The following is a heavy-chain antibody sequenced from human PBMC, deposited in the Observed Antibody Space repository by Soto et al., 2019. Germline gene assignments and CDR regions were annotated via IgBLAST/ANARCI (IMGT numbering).Heavy chain of an antibody. J-gene: IGHJ2*01. CDR3: AKGYGEYGNWYFDL. CDR1: GFTFDDYA. Sequence: EVQLVESGGGLVQPGRSLRLSCAASGFTFDDYAMHWVRQAPGKGLEWVSGISWNSGSIGYADSVKGRFTISRDNAKNSLYLQMNSLSAEDTALYYCAKGYGEYGNWYFDLWGRGTLVTVSS. CDR2: ISWNSGSI. D-gene: IGHD4-17*01. V-gene: IGHV3-9*01.